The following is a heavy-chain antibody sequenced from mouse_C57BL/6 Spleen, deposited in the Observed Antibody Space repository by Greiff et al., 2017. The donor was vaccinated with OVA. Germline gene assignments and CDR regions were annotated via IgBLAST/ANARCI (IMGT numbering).Heavy chain of an antibody. Sequence: EVKLVESGGGLVKPGGSLKLSCAASGFTFSSYAMSWVRQTPEERLEWVATISDGGSYTYYPDNVKGRFTISRDNAKNNLYLQMSHLKSEDTAMYYCARDSRYFDYWGKGTTLTVSS. V-gene: IGHV5-4*01. J-gene: IGHJ2*01. CDR2: ISDGGSYT. CDR1: GFTFSSYA. CDR3: ARDSRYFDY.